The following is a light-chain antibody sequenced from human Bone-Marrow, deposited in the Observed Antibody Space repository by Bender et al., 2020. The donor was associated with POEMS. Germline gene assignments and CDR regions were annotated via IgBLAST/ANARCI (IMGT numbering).Light chain of an antibody. J-gene: IGLJ2*01. V-gene: IGLV2-23*02. CDR2: EVS. CDR1: SSDVGSYNL. CDR3: CSYAGAYTWI. Sequence: QSALTQPASVSGSPGQSITISCTGTSSDVGSYNLVSWYQQHPGKAPKLMIYEVSKRPSGVSNRFSGSKSGNTASLTISGLQPEDEADYYCCSYAGAYTWIFGGGTKVTVL.